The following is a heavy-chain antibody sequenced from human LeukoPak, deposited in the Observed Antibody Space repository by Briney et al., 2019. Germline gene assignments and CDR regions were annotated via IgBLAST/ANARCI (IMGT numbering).Heavy chain of an antibody. J-gene: IGHJ5*02. CDR1: GFTFRNYF. CDR2: ISGDGTTT. D-gene: IGHD2-15*01. CDR3: ARRVDATRWFDP. V-gene: IGHV3-74*03. Sequence: PGRSLRLSCADHGFTFRNYFMHWVRQAPGKGLVWAPRISGDGTTTMYADSVKGRFTISRDNAKNTLYLQMNSLRDEDTATYYCARRVDATRWFDPWGQGTLVAVSS.